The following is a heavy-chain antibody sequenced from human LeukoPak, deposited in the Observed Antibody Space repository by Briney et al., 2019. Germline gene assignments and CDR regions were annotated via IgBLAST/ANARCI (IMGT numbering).Heavy chain of an antibody. CDR3: AARGYSYGRAIDY. CDR2: ISSSSSYI. V-gene: IGHV3-21*01. D-gene: IGHD5-18*01. J-gene: IGHJ4*02. CDR1: GFTFSSYS. Sequence: GGSLRLSCAASGFTFSSYSMNWVRQAPGKGLEWVSSISSSSSYIYYADSVKGRFTISRDNAKNSLYLQMNSLRAEDTAVYYCAARGYSYGRAIDYWGQGTLVTVSS.